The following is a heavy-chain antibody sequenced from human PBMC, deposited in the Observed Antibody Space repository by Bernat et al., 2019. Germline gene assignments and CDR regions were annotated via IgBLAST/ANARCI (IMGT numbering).Heavy chain of an antibody. J-gene: IGHJ6*03. Sequence: EVQLLESGGGLAQPGGSLRLSCAASGFTFSSYAMSWVHQVPGKGLEWVSGIGGRGGSTYYADSVKGRFTISRDNAKNSLYLQMNSLRAEDTAVYYCARGTSTSAPYMDVWGKGTTVTVSS. CDR3: ARGTSTSAPYMDV. CDR2: IGGRGGST. CDR1: GFTFSSYA. V-gene: IGHV3-23*01.